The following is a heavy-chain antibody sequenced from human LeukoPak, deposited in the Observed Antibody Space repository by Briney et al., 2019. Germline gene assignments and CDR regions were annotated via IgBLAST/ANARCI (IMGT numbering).Heavy chain of an antibody. CDR1: GGSFSGYY. J-gene: IGHJ3*02. D-gene: IGHD4-17*01. CDR2: ISSDSSKI. V-gene: IGHV3-11*01. CDR3: AKDGSTVTHLFDI. Sequence: LSLTCAVYGGSFSGYYWSWIRQPPGKGLEWLSYISSDSSKISYADSVKGRFTISRDNSKNTLYLQMNSLRAEDTAVYYCAKDGSTVTHLFDIWGQGTMVTVSS.